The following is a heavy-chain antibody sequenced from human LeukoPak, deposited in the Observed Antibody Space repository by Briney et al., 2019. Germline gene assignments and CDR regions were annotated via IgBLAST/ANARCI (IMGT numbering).Heavy chain of an antibody. CDR1: GGSISSGGYY. V-gene: IGHV4-31*03. J-gene: IGHJ4*02. D-gene: IGHD1-1*01. Sequence: SQTLSLTCTVSGGSISSGGYYWSWIRQHPGKGLEWIGYIYYTGSTNYNPSLKSRVTISLDTSKTQFSLRLSSVTAADTAVYYCASQFGGTTFHWGQGILVTVSS. CDR2: IYYTGST. CDR3: ASQFGGTTFH.